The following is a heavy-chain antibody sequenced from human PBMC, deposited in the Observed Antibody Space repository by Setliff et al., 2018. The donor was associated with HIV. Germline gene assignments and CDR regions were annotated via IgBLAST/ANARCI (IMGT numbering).Heavy chain of an antibody. J-gene: IGHJ4*02. Sequence: SVKVSCKASGGTFSSYAISWVRQAPGQGLEWMGGIIPILGIANYAQKFQGRVTITADKSTSTAYMELRSLSAEDTALYYCARDRDYISRGNFDYWGQGTLVTSPQ. CDR3: ARDRDYISRGNFDY. CDR1: GGTFSSYA. D-gene: IGHD3-16*01. CDR2: IIPILGIA. V-gene: IGHV1-69*10.